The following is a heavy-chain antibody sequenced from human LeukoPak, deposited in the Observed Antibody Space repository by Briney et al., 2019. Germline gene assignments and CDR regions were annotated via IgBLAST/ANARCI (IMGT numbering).Heavy chain of an antibody. CDR3: ARLGYCSGGSCAYYYCGMDV. V-gene: IGHV1-18*01. D-gene: IGHD2-15*01. CDR2: ISAYNGNT. CDR1: GYTFTSYG. Sequence: ASVKVSCKASGYTFTSYGISWVRQAPGQGLEWMGWISAYNGNTNYAQKLQGRVTMTTDTSTSTAYMELRSLRSDDTAVYYCARLGYCSGGSCAYYYCGMDVWGQGTTVTVSS. J-gene: IGHJ6*02.